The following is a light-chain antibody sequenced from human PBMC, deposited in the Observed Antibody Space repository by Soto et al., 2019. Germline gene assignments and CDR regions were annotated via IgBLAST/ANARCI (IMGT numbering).Light chain of an antibody. CDR1: SSDVGGYNY. CDR3: SSYTSSSTPLV. CDR2: DVS. Sequence: QSVLTQPASVSGSPGQSITISCTGTSSDVGGYNYVSWYQQHPGKAPKLMISDVSNRPSGVSNRFSGSKSGNTASLTISGLQAEDEADYYCSSYTSSSTPLVFGTGTKLTVL. J-gene: IGLJ1*01. V-gene: IGLV2-14*01.